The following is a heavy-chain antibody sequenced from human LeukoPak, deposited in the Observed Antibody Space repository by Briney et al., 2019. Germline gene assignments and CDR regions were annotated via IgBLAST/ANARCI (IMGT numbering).Heavy chain of an antibody. CDR2: IFPSGGER. CDR1: GFTFSTFA. J-gene: IGHJ4*02. D-gene: IGHD2-8*02. CDR3: AAYRQVLLPFES. Sequence: GGSLRLSCAASGFTFSTFAMTWVRQPPGKGLEWVSSIFPSGGERHYVDSRNDRFTIFRDTSKSTLALQLNNMRAEDTAIYYCAAYRQVLLPFESWGQGTLVTVSS. V-gene: IGHV3-23*01.